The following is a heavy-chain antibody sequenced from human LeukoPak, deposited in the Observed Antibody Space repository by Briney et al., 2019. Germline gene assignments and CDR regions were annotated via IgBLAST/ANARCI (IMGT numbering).Heavy chain of an antibody. CDR1: GFTFSNYW. J-gene: IGHJ4*02. CDR2: IKEDGSEK. D-gene: IGHD6-13*01. Sequence: GGSLSLSCAASGFTFSNYWMSWVRQAPGEGLEWVANIKEDGSEKYYVDPVKGRFTISRDNARNSLYLQMNSLRAEDTAVYYCASGRQLGYWGQGTLVTVSS. V-gene: IGHV3-7*01. CDR3: ASGRQLGY.